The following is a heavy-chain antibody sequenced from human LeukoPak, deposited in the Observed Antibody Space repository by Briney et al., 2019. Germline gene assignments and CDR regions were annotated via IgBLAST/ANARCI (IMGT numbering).Heavy chain of an antibody. J-gene: IGHJ4*02. D-gene: IGHD3-3*01. CDR3: ARDERLLSFLK. Sequence: PGGSLRLSCAASGFTFSNYGLSWVRQAPGKGLEWVSGITGSGGSTYYADFVKGRFTISRDNSKNTLYLQMNSLRAQDTAIYYCARDERLLSFLKWGQGTLVTVSS. V-gene: IGHV3-23*01. CDR2: ITGSGGST. CDR1: GFTFSNYG.